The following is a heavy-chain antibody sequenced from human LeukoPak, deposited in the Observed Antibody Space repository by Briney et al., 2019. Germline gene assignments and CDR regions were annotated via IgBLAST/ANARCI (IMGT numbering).Heavy chain of an antibody. CDR1: GFTFRSYS. Sequence: PGGSLRLSCAASGFTFRSYSMNWVRQAPGKGLEWVSAIDPSSTYIYYADSVKGRFTISRDNAENSLYLQMNSLRVEDTAVYYCAKDRRAVAGNDAFDIWGQGTMVTVSS. J-gene: IGHJ3*02. CDR2: IDPSSTYI. V-gene: IGHV3-21*01. D-gene: IGHD6-19*01. CDR3: AKDRRAVAGNDAFDI.